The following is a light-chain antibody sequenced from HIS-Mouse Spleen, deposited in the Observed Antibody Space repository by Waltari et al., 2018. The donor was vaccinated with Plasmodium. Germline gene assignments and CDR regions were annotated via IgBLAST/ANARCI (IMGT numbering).Light chain of an antibody. CDR1: ALPKKY. V-gene: IGLV3-25*03. CDR2: KDS. CDR3: QSADSSGTYPV. J-gene: IGLJ3*02. Sequence: SYELTQPPSVSVSPGQTARITCSGDALPKKYAYWYPQKPGQAPVLVIYKDSERPSGIPERFSGSSSGTTVTLTISGVQAEDEADYYCQSADSSGTYPVFGGGTKLTVL.